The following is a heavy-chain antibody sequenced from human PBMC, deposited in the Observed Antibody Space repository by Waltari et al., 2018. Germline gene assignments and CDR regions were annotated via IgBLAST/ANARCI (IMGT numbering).Heavy chain of an antibody. CDR1: GGSISSHY. V-gene: IGHV4-59*11. D-gene: IGHD5-12*01. CDR2: IYYRGST. CDR3: ARDHGFVGQRGYSGYVPL. Sequence: QVQLQESGPGLVKPSETLSLTCTVSGGSISSHYWSWIRQPPGKGLEWIGYIYYRGSTNYNPSLKSRVTISVDTSKNQFSLKLSSVTAADTAVYYCARDHGFVGQRGYSGYVPLWGQGTLVTVSS. J-gene: IGHJ4*02.